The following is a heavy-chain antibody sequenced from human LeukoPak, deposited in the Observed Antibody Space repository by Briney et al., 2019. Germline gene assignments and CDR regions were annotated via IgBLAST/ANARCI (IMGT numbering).Heavy chain of an antibody. CDR2: ISGGGGGT. V-gene: IGHV3-23*01. CDR3: ASGEFRHGLQVDY. CDR1: GFTFSDYV. D-gene: IGHD3/OR15-3a*01. Sequence: PGGSLRLSCAASGFTFSDYVMHWVRQAPGKGLEWVSSISGGGGGTYYAEFVKGRFTISRDNSKNTLCLQMNSLRAEDTAVYYCASGEFRHGLQVDYWGQGTLVAVSS. J-gene: IGHJ4*02.